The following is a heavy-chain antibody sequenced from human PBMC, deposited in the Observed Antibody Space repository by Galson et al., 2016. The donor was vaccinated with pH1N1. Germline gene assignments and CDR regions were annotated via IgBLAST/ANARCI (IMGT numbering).Heavy chain of an antibody. CDR3: ARGPVYWYFDL. V-gene: IGHV1-8*01. Sequence: SCKASGYTLASYDINWVRQATGQGLEWMGWMNPNNGNADYAPKFRGRVTLTRNASINTAYMELSSLTSEDTAVHYCARGPVYWYFDLWGRGTPVIVSS. CDR1: GYTLASYD. J-gene: IGHJ2*01. CDR2: MNPNNGNA.